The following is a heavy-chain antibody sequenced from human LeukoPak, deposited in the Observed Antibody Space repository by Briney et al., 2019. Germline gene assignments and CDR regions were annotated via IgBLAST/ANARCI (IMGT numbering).Heavy chain of an antibody. Sequence: GSLRLSCTASGFTFSTYSMNWVRQAPGRGLEWVSYISGSSSSSDGGAKQYADSVKGRFTISRDNDKNSLYLQMNSLRDEDTAVYYCARGTGSHSWYIDYWGQGTLVTVSS. V-gene: IGHV3-48*02. CDR2: ISGSSSSSDGGAK. CDR1: GFTFSTYS. CDR3: ARGTGSHSWYIDY. J-gene: IGHJ4*02. D-gene: IGHD6-13*01.